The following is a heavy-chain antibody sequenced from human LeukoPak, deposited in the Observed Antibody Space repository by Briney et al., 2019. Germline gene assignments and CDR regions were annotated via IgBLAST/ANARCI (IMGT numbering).Heavy chain of an antibody. J-gene: IGHJ4*02. CDR3: AKGSGGGRTYYFDY. D-gene: IGHD2-15*01. Sequence: PGGSLRLSCAASGFTFSIYVMSWVRHAPGKGLEWVSAMSGSGDSTYYADSVKGRFTISRDSSKNTLYLQMNSLRREDTAVYYCAKGSGGGRTYYFDYWGQGTLVTVSS. CDR1: GFTFSIYV. V-gene: IGHV3-23*01. CDR2: MSGSGDST.